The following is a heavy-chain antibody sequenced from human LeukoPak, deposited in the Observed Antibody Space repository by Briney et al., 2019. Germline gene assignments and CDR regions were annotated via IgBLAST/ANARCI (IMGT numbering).Heavy chain of an antibody. D-gene: IGHD5-18*01. J-gene: IGHJ4*02. CDR3: AKNKWEGTAMVMWSDY. V-gene: IGHV3-23*01. CDR1: GFTFSSYA. Sequence: PGGSLRLSCAASGFTFSSYAMSWVRQAPGKGLEWVSAICGSGGSTYYADSVKGRFTISRDNSKNTLYLQMNSLRAEDTAVYYCAKNKWEGTAMVMWSDYWGQGTLVTVSS. CDR2: ICGSGGST.